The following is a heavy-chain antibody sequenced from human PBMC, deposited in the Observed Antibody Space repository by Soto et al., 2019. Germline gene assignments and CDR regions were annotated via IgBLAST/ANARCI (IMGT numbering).Heavy chain of an antibody. D-gene: IGHD6-13*01. V-gene: IGHV4-59*01. CDR3: AREQQLVLDY. CDR1: GGSISRYY. CDR2: IYYSGST. Sequence: SETLSLTCTVSGGSISRYYWSWIRQPPGKGLEWIGYIYYSGSTNYNPSLKSRVTISVDTSKIQFSLTLSSVTAADTAVYYCAREQQLVLDYWGQGTLVTVSS. J-gene: IGHJ4*02.